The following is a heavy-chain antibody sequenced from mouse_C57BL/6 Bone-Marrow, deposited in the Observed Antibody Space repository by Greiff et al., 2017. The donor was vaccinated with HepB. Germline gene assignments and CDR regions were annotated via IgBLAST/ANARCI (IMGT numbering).Heavy chain of an antibody. V-gene: IGHV1-18*01. CDR1: GYTFNDYN. CDR2: INPNNGCT. J-gene: IGHJ3*01. Sequence: VQLKQSGPELVKPGASVKIPCKASGYTFNDYNMDWVKQSHGKSLEWIGDINPNNGCTIYNQKFKGKATLTVDKASSTAYMALRSLTSEDTAVYYCASGVGMCKRAFAYCGQGPLVTVSA. D-gene: IGHD3-3*01. CDR3: ASGVGMCKRAFAY.